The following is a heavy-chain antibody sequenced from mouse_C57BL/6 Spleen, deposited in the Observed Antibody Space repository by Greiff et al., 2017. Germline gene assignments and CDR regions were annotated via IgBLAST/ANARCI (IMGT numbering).Heavy chain of an antibody. CDR3: ARSIWAYFYAMGY. V-gene: IGHV1-22*01. CDR1: GYTFTDYN. D-gene: IGHD4-1*01. CDR2: INPNNGGT. J-gene: IGHJ4*01. Sequence: EVKLPESGPELVKPGASVMMSCKASGYTFTDYNMHWVKQSHGKSLEWIGDINPNNGGTRYNQKFKGKATLTVNKSSSTAYMELRSLTSENSAVYNCARSIWAYFYAMGYRGQKTSVTVSS.